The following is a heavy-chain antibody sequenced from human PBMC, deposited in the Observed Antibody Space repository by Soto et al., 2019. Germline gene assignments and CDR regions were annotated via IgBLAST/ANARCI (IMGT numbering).Heavy chain of an antibody. D-gene: IGHD6-13*01. CDR3: ATLPLKRSWYSNDY. Sequence: ASVKVSCKVSGYTLTELSMHWVRQAPGKGLEWMGGFDPEDGETIYAQKFQGRVTMTEDTSTDTAYMELSSLRSEDTAVYYCATLPLKRSWYSNDYWGQGTLVTVSS. J-gene: IGHJ4*02. V-gene: IGHV1-24*01. CDR2: FDPEDGET. CDR1: GYTLTELS.